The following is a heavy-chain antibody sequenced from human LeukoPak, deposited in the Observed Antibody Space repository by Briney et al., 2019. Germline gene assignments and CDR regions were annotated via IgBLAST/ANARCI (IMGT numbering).Heavy chain of an antibody. D-gene: IGHD5-18*01. CDR3: ARGSLTAMAPYYYYGMDV. CDR1: GGTFSSYA. J-gene: IGHJ6*02. V-gene: IGHV1-69*04. CDR2: IIPILGIA. Sequence: SVKVSCEASGGTFSSYAISWVRQAPGQGLEWMGRIIPILGIANYAQKFQGRVTITADKSTSTAYMELSSLRSEDTAVYYCARGSLTAMAPYYYYGMDVWGQGTTVTVSS.